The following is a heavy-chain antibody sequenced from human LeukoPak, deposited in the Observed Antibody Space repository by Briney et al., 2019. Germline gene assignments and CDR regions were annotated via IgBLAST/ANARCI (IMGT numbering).Heavy chain of an antibody. CDR2: MKQDGSEK. V-gene: IGHV3-7*04. CDR1: GFTFSNAW. J-gene: IGHJ4*02. CDR3: ARDRGLSTIDY. Sequence: GGSLRLSCAASGFTFSNAWMNWVRQAPGKGLEWVANMKQDGSEKYYVDSVKGRLTISRDNAKSSLYLQMNSLRAEDTAVYYCARDRGLSTIDYWGQGALVTVSS. D-gene: IGHD2-2*01.